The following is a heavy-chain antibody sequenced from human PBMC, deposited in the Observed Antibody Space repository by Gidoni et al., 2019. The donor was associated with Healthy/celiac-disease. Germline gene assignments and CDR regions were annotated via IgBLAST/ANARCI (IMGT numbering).Heavy chain of an antibody. CDR1: GGSISSYY. J-gene: IGHJ6*02. D-gene: IGHD3-3*01. Sequence: QVQLQESGPGLVKPSETLSLTCTVSGGSISSYYWSWIRQPPGKGLEWIGYIYYSGSTNYNPSLKSRVTISVDTSKNQFSLKLSSVTAADTAVYYCATQGSYYDFWSGLYGMDVWGQGTTVTVSS. CDR3: ATQGSYYDFWSGLYGMDV. V-gene: IGHV4-59*01. CDR2: IYYSGST.